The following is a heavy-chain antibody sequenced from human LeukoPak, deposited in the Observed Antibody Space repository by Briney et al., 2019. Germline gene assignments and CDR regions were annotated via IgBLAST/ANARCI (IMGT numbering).Heavy chain of an antibody. J-gene: IGHJ3*02. CDR1: GFTFSSYS. Sequence: GGSLRLSCAASGFTFSSYSMNWVRQAPGKGLEWVSSISSSSYIYYADSVKGRFTISRDNAKNSLYLQMNSLRAEDTAVYYCARDTATIFGVVTLDAFDIWGQGTMVTVSS. CDR3: ARDTATIFGVVTLDAFDI. V-gene: IGHV3-21*01. CDR2: ISSSSYI. D-gene: IGHD3-3*01.